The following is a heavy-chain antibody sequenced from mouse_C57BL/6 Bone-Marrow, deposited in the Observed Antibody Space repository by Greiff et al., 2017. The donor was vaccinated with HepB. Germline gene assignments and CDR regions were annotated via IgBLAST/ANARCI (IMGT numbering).Heavy chain of an antibody. CDR2: INPGSGGT. V-gene: IGHV1-54*01. Sequence: QVQLQQSGAELVRPGTSVKVSCKASGYAFTNYLIEWVKQRPGQGLEWIGVINPGSGGTNNNEKFKGKATLTADKSSSTAYMQLSSLTSEDSAVYFCNSKFAYWGQGTLVTVSA. J-gene: IGHJ3*01. D-gene: IGHD2-5*01. CDR3: NSKFAY. CDR1: GYAFTNYL.